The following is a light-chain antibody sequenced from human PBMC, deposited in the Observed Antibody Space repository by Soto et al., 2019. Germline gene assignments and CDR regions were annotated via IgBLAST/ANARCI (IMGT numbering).Light chain of an antibody. CDR1: QSVSSSY. CDR3: QQYGSSPPYT. V-gene: IGKV3-20*01. Sequence: EIVLTQSPGTLSLSPGERATLSCRASQSVSSSYLAWYQQKPGQAPRLLIYGASSRATGIPDRFSGSGSGTDFTVTTTSLEPEDFAVYYCQQYGSSPPYTFGQGTKLQIK. J-gene: IGKJ2*01. CDR2: GAS.